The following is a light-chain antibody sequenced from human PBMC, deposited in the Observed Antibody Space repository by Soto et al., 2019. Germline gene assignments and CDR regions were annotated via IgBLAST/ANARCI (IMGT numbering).Light chain of an antibody. CDR1: QSVSIT. J-gene: IGKJ4*01. CDR3: QQYNVWPLT. CDR2: VAT. V-gene: IGKV3-15*01. Sequence: EIVMTQSPATLSVSPGERATLSCRASQSVSITLAWYQQKPAQTPKLLIYVATTRATGIPARFSGSGSGTEFTLTSSILQSEDFAVYYCQQYNVWPLTFGGGTKVEFK.